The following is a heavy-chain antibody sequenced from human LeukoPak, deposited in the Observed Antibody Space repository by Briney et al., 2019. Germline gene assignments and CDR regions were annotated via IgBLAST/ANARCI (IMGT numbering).Heavy chain of an antibody. V-gene: IGHV5-51*01. CDR2: IFPIDSET. Sequence: ESLKIPCKASGYSFSSDWIALGRQMPGKSLEGMGIIFPIDSETTYSPSFQGQVTISADKSISTAYLQWSSLKASDNAMYYCTRGCSGGSCSRDAMDVWGQGTMVTVSS. CDR1: GYSFSSDW. D-gene: IGHD2-15*01. CDR3: TRGCSGGSCSRDAMDV. J-gene: IGHJ6*02.